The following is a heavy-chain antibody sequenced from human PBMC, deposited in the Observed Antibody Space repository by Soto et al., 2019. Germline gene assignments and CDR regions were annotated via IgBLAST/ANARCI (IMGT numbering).Heavy chain of an antibody. CDR2: ISSNGGST. J-gene: IGHJ4*02. V-gene: IGHV3-64D*08. CDR3: VKDLGSAFRVIMDFEY. Sequence: GGSLRLSCSASGFTFSSYAMHWVRQAPGKGLEYVSAISSNGGSTYYADSVKGRFTISRDNSKNTLYLQMSSLRAEDTAVYYCVKDLGSAFRVIMDFEYWGQGTLVTVSS. D-gene: IGHD3-16*01. CDR1: GFTFSSYA.